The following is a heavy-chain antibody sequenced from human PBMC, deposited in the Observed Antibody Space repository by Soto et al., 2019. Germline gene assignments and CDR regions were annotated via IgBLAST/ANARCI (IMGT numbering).Heavy chain of an antibody. CDR3: ASRDGGIAAAGNHLDAFDI. Sequence: QLQLQESGPGLVKPSETLSLTCTVTGGSISSSSYYLGCIRQPPGKGLEWIGSIYYSGSTYYNPSLMSRDTISVDTSKHQFSLKLSSVTAADTAVYYCASRDGGIAAAGNHLDAFDIWGQGTMVTVSS. V-gene: IGHV4-39*01. J-gene: IGHJ3*02. D-gene: IGHD6-13*01. CDR2: IYYSGST. CDR1: GGSISSSSYY.